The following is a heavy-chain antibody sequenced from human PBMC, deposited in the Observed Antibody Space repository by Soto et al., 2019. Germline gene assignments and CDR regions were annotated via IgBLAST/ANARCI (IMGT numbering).Heavy chain of an antibody. CDR2: INPNSGGT. J-gene: IGHJ1*01. D-gene: IGHD1-26*01. CDR3: ARGGNIVGASAEYFQH. V-gene: IGHV1-2*04. Sequence: ASVKVSCKASGYTFTGYYMHWERQAPGQGLEWMGWINPNSGGTNYAQKFQGWVTMTRDTSISTAYMELSRLRSDDTAVYYCARGGNIVGASAEYFQHWGQGTLVTVSS. CDR1: GYTFTGYY.